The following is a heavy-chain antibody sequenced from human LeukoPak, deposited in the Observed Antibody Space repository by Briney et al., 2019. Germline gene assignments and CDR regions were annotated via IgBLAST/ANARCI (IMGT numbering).Heavy chain of an antibody. J-gene: IGHJ4*02. Sequence: GGSLRLSCAASGFTFSSYWMSWVRQAPGKGLEWVANITQDGSEKYYVDSVKGRFTISRDNAKNSLYLQMNSLRAEDTAVYYCARVLYDFWSGYRAFDYWGQGTLVTVSS. V-gene: IGHV3-7*01. D-gene: IGHD3-3*01. CDR2: ITQDGSEK. CDR1: GFTFSSYW. CDR3: ARVLYDFWSGYRAFDY.